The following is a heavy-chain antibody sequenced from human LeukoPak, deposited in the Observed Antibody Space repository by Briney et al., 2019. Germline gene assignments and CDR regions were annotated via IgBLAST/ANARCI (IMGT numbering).Heavy chain of an antibody. J-gene: IGHJ4*02. Sequence: SETLSLTCTVSGGSISSYYWSWIRQPPGKGLEWIGSIYHSGSTYYNPSLKSRVTISVDTSKNQFSLKLSSVTAADTAVYYCARADSGSYYDYWGQGTLVTVSS. CDR3: ARADSGSYYDY. CDR1: GGSISSYY. CDR2: IYHSGST. V-gene: IGHV4-38-2*02. D-gene: IGHD1-26*01.